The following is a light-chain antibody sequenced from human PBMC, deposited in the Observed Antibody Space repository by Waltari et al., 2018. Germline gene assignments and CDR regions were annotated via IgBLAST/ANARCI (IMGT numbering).Light chain of an antibody. CDR3: QQYYNYPWT. CDR2: ATS. J-gene: IGKJ1*01. Sequence: AIRMTQSPSSLSASTGDRVTITCRASQAISSYLAWYQPKPGKAPKFLIYATSTLQSGVPSRFSGSGFGTDFTLTINCLQSEDFATYYCQQYYNYPWTFGQGTKVEIK. V-gene: IGKV1-8*01. CDR1: QAISSY.